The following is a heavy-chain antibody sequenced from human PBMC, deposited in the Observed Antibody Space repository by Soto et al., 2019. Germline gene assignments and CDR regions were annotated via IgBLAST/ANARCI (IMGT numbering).Heavy chain of an antibody. V-gene: IGHV1-69*06. CDR2: IIPISGAA. Sequence: QVQLVQSGAEVKKPGSSVKVSCKASGGTFSNYVVNWVRQAPGQGLEWMGRIIPISGAANYAQKFQGRVTITADKSTSTSYRELSSLRSEDTAVYYCARDMTRTVVPYFDCWGQGTLVTVSS. CDR1: GGTFSNYV. J-gene: IGHJ4*02. D-gene: IGHD1-7*01. CDR3: ARDMTRTVVPYFDC.